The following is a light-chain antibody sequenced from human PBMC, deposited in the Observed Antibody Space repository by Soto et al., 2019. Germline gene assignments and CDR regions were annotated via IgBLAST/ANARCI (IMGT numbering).Light chain of an antibody. Sequence: NFMLTQPHSVSESPGKTVTISCTRSSGNIAANYVQWYQQRPGSAPTTVIYEDDHRPSGIPARFSASIAKSSNSASLSIPGLETEDEAEYYCQSSETANGLVVLFVGGTKLTVL. CDR2: EDD. J-gene: IGLJ2*01. CDR1: SGNIAANY. CDR3: QSSETANGLVVL. V-gene: IGLV6-57*04.